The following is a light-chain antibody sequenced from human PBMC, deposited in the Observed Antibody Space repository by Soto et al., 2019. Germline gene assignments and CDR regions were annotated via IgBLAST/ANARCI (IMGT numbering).Light chain of an antibody. V-gene: IGLV1-47*01. Sequence: QSVLTQPPSASGTPGQRVTISCSGSSSNIGSNYVYWYQQLPGTAPKLLIYRNNQRPSGVPDRFSGSKSGISASLAISGLRSEAEADYYCAAWDDSLSGVVFGGGTKLTVL. CDR1: SSNIGSNY. J-gene: IGLJ2*01. CDR2: RNN. CDR3: AAWDDSLSGVV.